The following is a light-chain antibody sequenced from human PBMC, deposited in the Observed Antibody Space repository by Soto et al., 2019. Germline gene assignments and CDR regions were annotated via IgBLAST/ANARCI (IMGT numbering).Light chain of an antibody. CDR3: QKFDSALRT. CDR1: QDISNY. V-gene: IGKV1-27*01. Sequence: DLQMTQSPSSLSASVGDRVTIACRASQDISNYLAWYQQKPGKVPKLLIYSASTLQSGVPSRFSGSGSGTDFTLTINSLQPEDVATYYCQKFDSALRTFGQGTKVEI. J-gene: IGKJ1*01. CDR2: SAS.